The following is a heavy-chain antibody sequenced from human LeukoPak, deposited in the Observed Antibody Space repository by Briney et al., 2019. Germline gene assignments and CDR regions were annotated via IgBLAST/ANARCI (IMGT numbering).Heavy chain of an antibody. Sequence: SETLSLTCAVYGGSFSGYYWSWIRQPPGKGLEWIGEINHSGSTNYNPSLKSRVTISVDTSKNQFSLKLSSVTAADTAVYYCARLRFGGTPNWFDPWGQGTLVTVSS. CDR1: GGSFSGYY. CDR2: INHSGST. D-gene: IGHD3-10*01. V-gene: IGHV4-34*01. J-gene: IGHJ5*02. CDR3: ARLRFGGTPNWFDP.